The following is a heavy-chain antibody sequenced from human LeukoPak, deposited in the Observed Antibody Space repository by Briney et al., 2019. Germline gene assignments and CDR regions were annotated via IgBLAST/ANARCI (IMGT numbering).Heavy chain of an antibody. D-gene: IGHD2-2*01. CDR3: ARGIVPAAVAKTFDY. J-gene: IGHJ4*02. CDR2: INHSGST. V-gene: IGHV4-34*01. CDR1: GGSFSGYY. Sequence: SETLSLTCAVYGGSFSGYYWSWIRQPPGKGLEWIGEINHSGSTNYNPSLKSRVTISVDTSKNQFSLKLSSVTAADTAVYYCARGIVPAAVAKTFDYWGQGTLVTVSS.